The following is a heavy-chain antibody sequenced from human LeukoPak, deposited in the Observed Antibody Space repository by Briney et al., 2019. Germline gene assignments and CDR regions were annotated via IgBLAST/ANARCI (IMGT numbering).Heavy chain of an antibody. J-gene: IGHJ4*02. Sequence: GGSLRLSCAASGFTFSSYAMSWVRQAPGKGLEWVSGISGSGGSTYYADSVKGRFTISRDNSKNTLYLQMNSLRAEDTAVYYCAKDGREWPRSLDYWGQETLVTVSS. V-gene: IGHV3-23*01. D-gene: IGHD5-12*01. CDR3: AKDGREWPRSLDY. CDR1: GFTFSSYA. CDR2: ISGSGGST.